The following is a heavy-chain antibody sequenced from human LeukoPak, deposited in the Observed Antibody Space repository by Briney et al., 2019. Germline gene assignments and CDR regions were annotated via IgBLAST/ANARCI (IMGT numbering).Heavy chain of an antibody. J-gene: IGHJ4*02. D-gene: IGHD4-17*01. V-gene: IGHV4-61*02. CDR2: IYASGST. CDR1: GGSISSGGYY. CDR3: VRIAYGDYYFDH. Sequence: PSETLSLTCTVSGGSISSGGYYWSWIRQPAGKGLEWIGRIYASGSTTYNSSLKSRVTMSVDTSRNQFSLKVSSVTAADTAMYYCVRIAYGDYYFDHWGQGTLVTVSS.